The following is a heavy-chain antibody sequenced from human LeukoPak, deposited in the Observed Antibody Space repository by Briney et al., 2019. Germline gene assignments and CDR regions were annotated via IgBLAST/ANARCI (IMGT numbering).Heavy chain of an antibody. J-gene: IGHJ4*02. CDR1: GYTFTGYY. Sequence: GASVKVSCKASGYTFTGYYMHWVRQAPGQGLEWMGWINPNSGGTNYAQKFQGRVTTTRDTSISTAYMELSRLRSDDTAVYYCAWLLGYCSSTSCYTGGYYWGQGTLVTVSS. CDR2: INPNSGGT. D-gene: IGHD2-2*02. V-gene: IGHV1-2*02. CDR3: AWLLGYCSSTSCYTGGYY.